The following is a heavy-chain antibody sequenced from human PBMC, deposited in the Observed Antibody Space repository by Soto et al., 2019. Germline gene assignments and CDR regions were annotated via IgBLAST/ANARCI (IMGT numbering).Heavy chain of an antibody. Sequence: VQLLESGGGLVQPGGSLRLSCAASGFTFSSYAMSWVRQAPGKGLEWVSAISGSGGSTYYADSVKGRFTISRDNSKNALYLQMNSLRAEDTAVYYCAKINGYSSGWFAYWGQGTLVTVSS. CDR3: AKINGYSSGWFAY. D-gene: IGHD6-19*01. V-gene: IGHV3-23*01. CDR1: GFTFSSYA. J-gene: IGHJ5*01. CDR2: ISGSGGST.